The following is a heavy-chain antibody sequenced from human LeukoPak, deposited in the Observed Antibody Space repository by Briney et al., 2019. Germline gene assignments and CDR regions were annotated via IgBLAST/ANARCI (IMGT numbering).Heavy chain of an antibody. CDR2: INPNSGGT. CDR1: GYTFSDYY. V-gene: IGHV1-2*02. CDR3: ARATIADSSTYYIDY. J-gene: IGHJ4*02. D-gene: IGHD3-22*01. Sequence: ASVKVSCKASGYTFSDYYMHWVRQAPGQGLEWMGWINPNSGGTNYAQKFQGRVTMTRDMSISTAYMEVSRLTSDDTVVYYCARATIADSSTYYIDYWGLGTLDAVSS.